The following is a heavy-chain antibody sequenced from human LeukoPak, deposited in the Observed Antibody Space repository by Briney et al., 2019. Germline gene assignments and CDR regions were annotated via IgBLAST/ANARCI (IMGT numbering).Heavy chain of an antibody. D-gene: IGHD3-22*01. Sequence: GGSLRLSCATSGFTFSSYAMSWVRQAPGKGLEWVSTISGSGTTTDYADSVKGRFTISRDNSKNTLYLQMNSLRAEDTATYYCAKARGPVISVVIFDYWGQGTLVTVSS. CDR2: ISGSGTTT. J-gene: IGHJ4*02. CDR3: AKARGPVISVVIFDY. V-gene: IGHV3-23*01. CDR1: GFTFSSYA.